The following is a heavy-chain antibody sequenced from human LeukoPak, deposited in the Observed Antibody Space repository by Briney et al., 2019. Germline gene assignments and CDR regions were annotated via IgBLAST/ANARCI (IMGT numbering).Heavy chain of an antibody. CDR1: GGSFSGYY. J-gene: IGHJ3*02. D-gene: IGHD3-22*01. CDR2: INHSGST. CDR3: ARRGVGRLLAAAFDI. Sequence: SETLSLTCAVYGGSFSGYYWSWIRQPPGKGLEWIGEINHSGSTNYNPSLKSRITISVDTSKNQFSLKLSSVTAADTAVYYCARRGVGRLLAAAFDIWGQGTMVTVSS. V-gene: IGHV4-34*01.